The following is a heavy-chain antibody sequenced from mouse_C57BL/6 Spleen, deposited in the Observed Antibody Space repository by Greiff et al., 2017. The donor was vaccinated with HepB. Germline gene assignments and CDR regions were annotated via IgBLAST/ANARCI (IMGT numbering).Heavy chain of an antibody. Sequence: QVQLKQPGAELVMPGASVKLSCKASGYTFTSYWMHWVKQSPGQGLEWIGEIDPSDSYTNYNQKFKGKSTLTVDKSSSTAYMQLSSLTSEDSAVYYCARGLGYFDYWGQGTTLTVSS. CDR1: GYTFTSYW. D-gene: IGHD3-1*01. CDR2: IDPSDSYT. J-gene: IGHJ2*01. CDR3: ARGLGYFDY. V-gene: IGHV1-69*01.